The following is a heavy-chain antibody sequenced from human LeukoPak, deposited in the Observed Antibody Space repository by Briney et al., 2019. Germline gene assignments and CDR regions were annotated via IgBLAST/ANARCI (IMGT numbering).Heavy chain of an antibody. CDR2: IYYSGST. Sequence: SETLSFTGAGYGGSFSGYYWSWIRQHPGKGLEWIGYIYYSGSTYYNPSLKSRVTISVDTSKNQFSLKLSSVTAADTAVYYCARDNTYYFDYWGQGTLVTVSS. V-gene: IGHV4-31*11. CDR3: ARDNTYYFDY. J-gene: IGHJ4*02. CDR1: GGSFSGYY.